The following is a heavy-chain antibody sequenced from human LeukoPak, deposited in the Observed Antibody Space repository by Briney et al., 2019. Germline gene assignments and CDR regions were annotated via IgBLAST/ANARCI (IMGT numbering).Heavy chain of an antibody. Sequence: PGGSLRLSCAASAFTFSRYWMSWVRQAPGKGLEWVANIKQDGSEKYYVDSVKGRFTISRDNAKNSLYLQMNNLRAEDTALYYCARDQTRYSGYGGDFDYWGQGTLVTVSS. D-gene: IGHD5-12*01. J-gene: IGHJ4*02. CDR1: AFTFSRYW. V-gene: IGHV3-7*01. CDR3: ARDQTRYSGYGGDFDY. CDR2: IKQDGSEK.